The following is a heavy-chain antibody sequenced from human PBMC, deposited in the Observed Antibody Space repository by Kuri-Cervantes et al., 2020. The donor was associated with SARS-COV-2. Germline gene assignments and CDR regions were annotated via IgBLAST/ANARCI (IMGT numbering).Heavy chain of an antibody. CDR3: ARETSTYSSSIDY. CDR2: IYSCGST. D-gene: IGHD6-6*01. CDR1: GFTVSSNY. Sequence: GGSLRLSCAASGFTVSSNYMSWVRQAPGKGLEWVSIIYSCGSTDNADSVKGRFTISRDNSKNSLYLQMNSLRAEDTAVYYCARETSTYSSSIDYWGQGTLVTVSS. V-gene: IGHV3-66*03. J-gene: IGHJ4*02.